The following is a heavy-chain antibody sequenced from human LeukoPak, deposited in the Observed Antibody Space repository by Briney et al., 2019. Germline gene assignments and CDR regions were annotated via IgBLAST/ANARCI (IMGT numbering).Heavy chain of an antibody. CDR2: IKQDGSET. CDR3: ASQLDGTLDY. J-gene: IGHJ4*02. D-gene: IGHD2-2*01. Sequence: PGGPLRLSCAASGFTFSSHWMTWVRQAPGKGLEWVGNIKQDGSETYYVDSVRGRITISRDNAKKSLYLEMNSLRAEDTAVYYCASQLDGTLDYWGQGTLVTVSS. CDR1: GFTFSSHW. V-gene: IGHV3-7*02.